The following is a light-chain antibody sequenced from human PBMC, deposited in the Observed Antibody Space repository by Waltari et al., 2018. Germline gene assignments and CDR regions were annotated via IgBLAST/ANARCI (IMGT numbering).Light chain of an antibody. CDR1: NSDVGGSNY. CDR2: DVN. Sequence: QSALTQPRSVSGSPGQSVAIPCTGTNSDVGGSNYFSWYQHHPGKAPKLMIYDVNKRPSGVPDRFSGSKSGNTASLTISGLQAEDEAEYYCCSYAGSTSWLFGGGTKLTVL. CDR3: CSYAGSTSWL. J-gene: IGLJ3*02. V-gene: IGLV2-11*01.